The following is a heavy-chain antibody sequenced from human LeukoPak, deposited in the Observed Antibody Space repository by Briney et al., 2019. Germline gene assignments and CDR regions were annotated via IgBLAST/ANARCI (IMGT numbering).Heavy chain of an antibody. CDR1: GFTFSSYE. J-gene: IGHJ3*02. CDR2: ISSSGSTI. CDR3: ARESSGWYSVEGAFDI. D-gene: IGHD6-19*01. Sequence: GGSLRLSCAASGFTFSSYEMNWVRQAPGKGLEWVSYISSSGSTIYYADSVKGRFTISRDKAKNSLYLQMNSLRAEDTAVYYCARESSGWYSVEGAFDIWGQGTMVTVSS. V-gene: IGHV3-48*03.